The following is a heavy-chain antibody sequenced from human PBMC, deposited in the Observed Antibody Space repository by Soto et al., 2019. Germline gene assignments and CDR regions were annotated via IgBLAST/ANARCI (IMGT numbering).Heavy chain of an antibody. D-gene: IGHD3-3*01. Sequence: ASVKVSCKASGYTFTSYDINWVRQATGQGLEWMGWMNPNSGNTGYAQKFQGRVTMTRNTSISTAYMELSSLRSGDTAVYYCARARRFLEWLARRGYGMDVWGQGTTVTVSS. CDR1: GYTFTSYD. CDR2: MNPNSGNT. CDR3: ARARRFLEWLARRGYGMDV. J-gene: IGHJ6*02. V-gene: IGHV1-8*01.